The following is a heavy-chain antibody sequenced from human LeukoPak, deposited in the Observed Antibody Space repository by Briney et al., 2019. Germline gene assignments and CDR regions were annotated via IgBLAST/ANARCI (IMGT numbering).Heavy chain of an antibody. Sequence: ASVKVPCKASGYIFTGYHIHWVRQAPGQGLEWMGWINPNSGGTNYAQKFQGRVTMTRDTSISTAYMELSRLRSDDTAVFYCAREEVIAAAGPTLDYWGQGALVTVSS. J-gene: IGHJ4*02. D-gene: IGHD6-13*01. CDR1: GYIFTGYH. CDR2: INPNSGGT. V-gene: IGHV1-2*02. CDR3: AREEVIAAAGPTLDY.